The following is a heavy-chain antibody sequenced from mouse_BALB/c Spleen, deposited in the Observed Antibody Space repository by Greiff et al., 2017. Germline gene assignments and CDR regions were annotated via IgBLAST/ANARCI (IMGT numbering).Heavy chain of an antibody. V-gene: IGHV5-6-4*01. Sequence: EVQGVESGGGLVKPGGSLKLSCAASGFTFSSYTMSWVRQTPEKRLEWVATISSGGSYTYYPDSVKGRFTISRDNAKNTLYLQMSSLKSEDTAMYYCTRATYYYGSSPYYFDYWGQGTTLTVSS. CDR3: TRATYYYGSSPYYFDY. CDR1: GFTFSSYT. CDR2: ISSGGSYT. D-gene: IGHD1-1*01. J-gene: IGHJ2*01.